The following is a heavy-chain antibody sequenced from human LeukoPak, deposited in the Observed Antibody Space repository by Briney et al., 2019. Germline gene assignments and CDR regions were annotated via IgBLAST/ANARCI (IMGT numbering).Heavy chain of an antibody. V-gene: IGHV4-59*01. Sequence: PSETLSLTCTVSGGSISSYYWSWIRQPPGKGLEWIGYIYYSGSTNYNPSLKSRVTISVDTSKNQFSLKLSSVTAADTAVYYCAREVVEGYNWFDPWGQGTLVTVSS. CDR2: IYYSGST. CDR3: AREVVEGYNWFDP. D-gene: IGHD3-16*02. CDR1: GGSISSYY. J-gene: IGHJ5*02.